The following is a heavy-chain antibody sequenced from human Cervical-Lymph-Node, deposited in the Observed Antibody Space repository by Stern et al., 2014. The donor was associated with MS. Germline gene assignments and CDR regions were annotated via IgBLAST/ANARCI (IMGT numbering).Heavy chain of an antibody. D-gene: IGHD3-16*01. CDR3: ARRRSLLGPYAMDV. V-gene: IGHV3-33*01. CDR1: GFTFENYG. Sequence: QVQLVQSGGGVVQPGRSLRLSCAASGFTFENYGMHWVRQAPGKGLEWVALIWYDGTEEYYIDSVKGRFSISRDNSKRILYLQMNRLRAEDTAVYYCARRRSLLGPYAMDVWGQGTPVTVSS. J-gene: IGHJ6*02. CDR2: IWYDGTEE.